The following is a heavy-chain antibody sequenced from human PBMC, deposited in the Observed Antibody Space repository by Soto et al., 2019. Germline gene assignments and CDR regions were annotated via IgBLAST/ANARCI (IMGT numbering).Heavy chain of an antibody. J-gene: IGHJ4*02. D-gene: IGHD6-13*01. V-gene: IGHV3-30-3*01. CDR2: ISYDGSNK. CDR3: ANSIAAYSYLDY. CDR1: GFTFSSYA. Sequence: VQVLESGGGLVQPGGSLRLSCAASGFTFSSYAMHWVRQAPGKGLEWVAVISYDGSNKYYADSVKGRFTISRDNSKNTLYLQMNSLRAEDTAVYYCANSIAAYSYLDYWGQGTLVTVSS.